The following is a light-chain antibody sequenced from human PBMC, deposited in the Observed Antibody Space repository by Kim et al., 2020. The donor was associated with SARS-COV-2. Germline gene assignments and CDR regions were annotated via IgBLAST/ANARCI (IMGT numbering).Light chain of an antibody. Sequence: RYISWYQQRAGQPPVLVISQDDRRPSGIPERFSGSNSGNTATLTISGTQAVDEADYYCQTWDINTGVFGGGTQLTVL. CDR3: QTWDINTGV. CDR1: RY. J-gene: IGLJ2*01. CDR2: QDD. V-gene: IGLV3-1*01.